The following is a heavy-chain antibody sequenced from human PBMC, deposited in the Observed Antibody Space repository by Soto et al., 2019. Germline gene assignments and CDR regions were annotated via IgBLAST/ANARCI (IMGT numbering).Heavy chain of an antibody. V-gene: IGHV4-31*03. CDR1: GGSISSGGYY. CDR2: IYYSGST. Sequence: QVQLQESGPGLVKPSQTLSLTCTVSGGSISSGGYYWSWIRQHPGKGLEWIGYIYYSGSTYYNPALKSRVTISVDTSKNQFALKLSSVTAADTAVDYCARDTVVVTTGAFDIWGQGTMVTVSS. CDR3: ARDTVVVTTGAFDI. J-gene: IGHJ3*02. D-gene: IGHD2-21*02.